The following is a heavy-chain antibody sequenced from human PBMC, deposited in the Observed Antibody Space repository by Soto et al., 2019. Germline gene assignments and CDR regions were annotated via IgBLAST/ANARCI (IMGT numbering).Heavy chain of an antibody. CDR1: GYTFSSYG. Sequence: QVQLVQSGAEVKKPGASVKVSCKASGYTFSSYGINWVRQAPGQGLEWMGWISAYNGNTNNAQNFQGRGTMTTDTSTNTAYMELRSLRSDDTAVYYCARGDNWNYVDYWGQGTLVTVSS. CDR2: ISAYNGNT. CDR3: ARGDNWNYVDY. D-gene: IGHD1-20*01. V-gene: IGHV1-18*01. J-gene: IGHJ4*02.